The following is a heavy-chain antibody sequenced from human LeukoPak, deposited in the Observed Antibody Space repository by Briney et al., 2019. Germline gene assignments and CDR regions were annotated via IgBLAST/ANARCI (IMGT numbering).Heavy chain of an antibody. CDR1: GFTFDDYG. CDR3: ARVGYSGYAKDY. D-gene: IGHD5-12*01. J-gene: IGHJ4*02. V-gene: IGHV3-20*04. Sequence: GGSLRLSCAASGFTFDDYGMSWVRHAPGKGLEWVSGINWNGGSTGYADSVKGRFTISRDNAKNSLYLQMNSLRAEDTALYYCARVGYSGYAKDYWGQGTLVTVSS. CDR2: INWNGGST.